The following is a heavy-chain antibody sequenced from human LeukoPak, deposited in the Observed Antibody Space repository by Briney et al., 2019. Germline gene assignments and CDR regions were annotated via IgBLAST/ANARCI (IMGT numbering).Heavy chain of an antibody. D-gene: IGHD3-10*01. J-gene: IGHJ5*02. Sequence: GGSLRLSRGASGFSFSVFWMHWVRHAPGKGPVWVSRIKTDGSITKYADSVKGRFTISRDNAKNSLYLQMNSLRAEDTAVYYCARKYYYGSGSSYNWFDPWGQGTLVTVSS. CDR3: ARKYYYGSGSSYNWFDP. CDR2: IKTDGSIT. V-gene: IGHV3-74*01. CDR1: GFSFSVFW.